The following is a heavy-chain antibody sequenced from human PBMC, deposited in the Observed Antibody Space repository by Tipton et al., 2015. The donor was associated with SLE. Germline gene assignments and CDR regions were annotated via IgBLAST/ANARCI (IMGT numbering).Heavy chain of an antibody. CDR1: GFTFGDYA. Sequence: SLRLSCTASGFTFGDYAMRWVRQAPGKGLEWVGFVRSKAYGGTTEYAASVKGRFTISRDDSKSIAYLQMNSLRAEDTAVYYCARDRVDTAMSGYWGQGTLVTVSS. V-gene: IGHV3-49*04. CDR2: VRSKAYGGTT. CDR3: ARDRVDTAMSGY. D-gene: IGHD5-18*01. J-gene: IGHJ4*02.